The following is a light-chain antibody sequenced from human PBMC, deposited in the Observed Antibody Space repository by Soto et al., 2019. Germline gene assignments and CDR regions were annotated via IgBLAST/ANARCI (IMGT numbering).Light chain of an antibody. CDR3: CSYAGSYTLVV. J-gene: IGLJ2*01. CDR1: SSDVGGYNY. V-gene: IGLV2-11*01. Sequence: QSALTQPRSVSGSPGQSVTISCTGTSSDVGGYNYVSWYQQHPGKAPKLMIYDVSKRPSGVPDRFSGSNSGNTASLTISGLQAEDEADYYCCSYAGSYTLVVFGGGTQLTVL. CDR2: DVS.